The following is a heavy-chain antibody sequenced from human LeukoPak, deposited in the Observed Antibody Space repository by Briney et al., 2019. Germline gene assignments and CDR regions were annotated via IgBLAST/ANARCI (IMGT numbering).Heavy chain of an antibody. D-gene: IGHD1-26*01. CDR1: GGSISSYY. Sequence: SETLSLTCTVSGGSISSYYWSWIRQPPGKGLEWIGYIYYSGSTNYKPSLKSRVAISVDTSKNQFSLKLSSVTAADTAVYYCARLGSGSYLGYFDYWGQGTLVTVSS. CDR2: IYYSGST. CDR3: ARLGSGSYLGYFDY. V-gene: IGHV4-59*01. J-gene: IGHJ4*03.